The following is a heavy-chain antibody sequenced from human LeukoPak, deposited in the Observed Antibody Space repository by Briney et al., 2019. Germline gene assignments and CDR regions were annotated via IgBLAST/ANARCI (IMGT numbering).Heavy chain of an antibody. Sequence: PSETLSLTCAVYGGSFSGYYWSWIRQPPGKGLEWIGEINHSGSTGYNPSLKSRVTISVDTSKNQFSLKLSSVTAADTAVYYCASGQYGSGSYYTPWGQGTLVTVSS. J-gene: IGHJ4*02. CDR3: ASGQYGSGSYYTP. D-gene: IGHD3-10*01. CDR1: GGSFSGYY. CDR2: INHSGST. V-gene: IGHV4-34*01.